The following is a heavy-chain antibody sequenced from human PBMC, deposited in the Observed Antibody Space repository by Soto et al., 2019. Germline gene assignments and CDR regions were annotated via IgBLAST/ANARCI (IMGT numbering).Heavy chain of an antibody. Sequence: GVSVNVCCKASGDTFTSYDLNSVRHATGQGLEWMGWMNPNSGNTGYAQKFQGRVTMTRNTAISTPYMELRSLRSEDTAVYYCGRRAITYYDPGYSYYYYMDVWGKGTTVTVSS. CDR2: MNPNSGNT. D-gene: IGHD3-3*01. CDR3: GRRAITYYDPGYSYYYYMDV. V-gene: IGHV1-8*01. J-gene: IGHJ6*03. CDR1: GDTFTSYD.